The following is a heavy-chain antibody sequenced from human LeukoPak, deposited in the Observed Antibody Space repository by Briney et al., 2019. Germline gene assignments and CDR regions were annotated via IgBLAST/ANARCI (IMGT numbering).Heavy chain of an antibody. D-gene: IGHD1-26*01. Sequence: SETLSLTCTVSGGSISSSIYYGGWIRQPPGKGLEWIGSIYYSGSTYYNPSLKSRVTISVDTSKNQFSLKLSSVTAADTAVYYCASSSGSYQLYFDYWGQGTLVTVSS. CDR1: GGSISSSIYY. CDR3: ASSSGSYQLYFDY. J-gene: IGHJ4*02. CDR2: IYYSGST. V-gene: IGHV4-39*01.